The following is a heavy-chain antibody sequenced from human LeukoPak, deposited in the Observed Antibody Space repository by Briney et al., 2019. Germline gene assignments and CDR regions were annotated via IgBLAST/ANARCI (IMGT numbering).Heavy chain of an antibody. D-gene: IGHD1-26*01. CDR3: APGLYSGRYQALDAFDI. Sequence: GASVKVSCKVSGYTLTDFSMHWVRQAPGKGLEWMGGFDPEDGGTTYAQKFQGRVTMTADTSTDTAYMELSSLRSEDTAVYYCAPGLYSGRYQALDAFDIWGQGTMVTVSS. V-gene: IGHV1-24*01. J-gene: IGHJ3*02. CDR2: FDPEDGGT. CDR1: GYTLTDFS.